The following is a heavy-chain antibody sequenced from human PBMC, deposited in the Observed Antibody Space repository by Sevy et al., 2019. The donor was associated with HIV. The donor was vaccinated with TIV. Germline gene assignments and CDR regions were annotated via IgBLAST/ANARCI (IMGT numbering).Heavy chain of an antibody. CDR1: GFTFSSYS. CDR3: ARDGRGYCSGGSCYIDY. Sequence: GESLKISCAASGFTFSSYSMNWVRQAPGKGLEWVSYISSSSSTIYYADSVKGRFTISRDNAKNSLYLQMNSLRAEDTAVYYCARDGRGYCSGGSCYIDYWGQGTLVTVSS. CDR2: ISSSSSTI. J-gene: IGHJ4*02. V-gene: IGHV3-48*01. D-gene: IGHD2-15*01.